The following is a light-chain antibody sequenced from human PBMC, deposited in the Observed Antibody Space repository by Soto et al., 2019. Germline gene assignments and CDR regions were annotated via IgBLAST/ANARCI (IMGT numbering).Light chain of an antibody. CDR2: STN. J-gene: IGLJ2*01. CDR3: AAWDGSLDVVL. Sequence: QSVLTQPPSASGTPGQRVTISCSGSSSNIGTNTVNWYQQFPGSAPQLLLYSTNQRPSGVPGRFSGSKSGTSASLAISGLKSEDDADYYCAAWDGSLDVVLFGGWTKLTVL. CDR1: SSNIGTNT. V-gene: IGLV1-44*01.